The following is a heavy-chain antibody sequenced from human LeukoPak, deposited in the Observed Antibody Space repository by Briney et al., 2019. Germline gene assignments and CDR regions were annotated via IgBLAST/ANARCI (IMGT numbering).Heavy chain of an antibody. CDR3: ARQALVYDYVWGSYRSVYFDY. Sequence: SETLSLTCAVYGGSFSGYYWIWIRQPPGKGLEWIGEINHSGSTNYNPSLKSRVTISVDTSKNQFSLKLSSVTAADTAVYYCARQALVYDYVWGSYRSVYFDYWGQGTLVTVSS. D-gene: IGHD3-16*02. V-gene: IGHV4-34*01. CDR1: GGSFSGYY. CDR2: INHSGST. J-gene: IGHJ4*02.